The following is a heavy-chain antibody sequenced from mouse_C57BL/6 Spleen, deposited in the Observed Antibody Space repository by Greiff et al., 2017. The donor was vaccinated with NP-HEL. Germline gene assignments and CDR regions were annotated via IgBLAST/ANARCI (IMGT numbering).Heavy chain of an antibody. J-gene: IGHJ4*01. CDR2: ICAGSGST. Sequence: QVQLQQSGAELVKPGASVKMSCKASGYTFTSYWITWVKQRPGQGLEWIGDICAGSGSTNYHEQFKSKATLTVDSSSSTAYMQLSSLTSEDSAVYYCARFSIYAMDYWCQGTSVTVSS. CDR1: GYTFTSYW. V-gene: IGHV1-55*01. CDR3: ARFSIYAMDY.